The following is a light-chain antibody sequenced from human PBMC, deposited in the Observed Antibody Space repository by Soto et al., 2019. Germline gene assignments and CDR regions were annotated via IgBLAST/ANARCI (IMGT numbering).Light chain of an antibody. CDR3: QQYNNWGWT. CDR1: QSVSSN. Sequence: EIVMTQSPATLSVSPGDRATLSCRASQSVSSNLAWYQQKPGQAPRLLIYGASTRATGIPARFSGSGSGTEFTLTISSLQSEDFAVYYCQQYNNWGWTFGQGTKVEIK. J-gene: IGKJ1*01. V-gene: IGKV3-15*01. CDR2: GAS.